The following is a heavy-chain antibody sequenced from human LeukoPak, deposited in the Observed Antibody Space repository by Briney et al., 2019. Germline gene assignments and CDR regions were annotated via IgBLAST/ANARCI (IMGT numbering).Heavy chain of an antibody. J-gene: IGHJ4*02. V-gene: IGHV1-69*13. CDR2: IIPIFGTA. CDR3: ARGSPDCSSTSCYTGFDY. D-gene: IGHD2-2*02. CDR1: GGAFSSYA. Sequence: SVKVSCKASGGAFSSYAISWVRQAPGQGLEWVGGIIPIFGTANYAQKFQGRVTITADESTSTAYMELSSLRSEDTAVYYCARGSPDCSSTSCYTGFDYWGQGTLVTVSS.